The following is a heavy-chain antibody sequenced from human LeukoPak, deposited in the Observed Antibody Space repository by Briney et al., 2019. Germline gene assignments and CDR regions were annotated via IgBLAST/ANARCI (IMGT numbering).Heavy chain of an antibody. V-gene: IGHV1-46*01. CDR3: AIVNPSGLGIAVAGKAVYFDH. CDR1: EFTLSSYD. J-gene: IGHJ4*02. Sequence: GGSLRLSCAASEFTLSSYDMHWVRQAPGQGLEWMGIINPSGGSTSYAQKFQGRVTMTRDMSTSTVYMELSSLRSEDTAVYYCAIVNPSGLGIAVAGKAVYFDHWGQGTLVTVSS. D-gene: IGHD6-19*01. CDR2: INPSGGST.